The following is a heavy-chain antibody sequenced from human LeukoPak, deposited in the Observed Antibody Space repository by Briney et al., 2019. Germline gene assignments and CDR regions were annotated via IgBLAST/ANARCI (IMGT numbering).Heavy chain of an antibody. D-gene: IGHD1-26*01. CDR2: TYYRSKWYN. Sequence: SQTLSLTCAISGDSVSSNSAAWHWLRQSPSRGLEWLGRTYYRSKWYNDYAVSVKSRITINPDTSKNQFTLQLNSVTPEDTAVYYCAGAIVGATGPFDYWGQGTLVTVSS. J-gene: IGHJ4*02. V-gene: IGHV6-1*01. CDR3: AGAIVGATGPFDY. CDR1: GDSVSSNSAA.